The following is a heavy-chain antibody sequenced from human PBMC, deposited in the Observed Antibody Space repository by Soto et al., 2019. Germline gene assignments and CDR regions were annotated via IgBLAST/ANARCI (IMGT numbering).Heavy chain of an antibody. CDR2: IIPIFDIT. V-gene: IGHV1-69*01. CDR1: GGTFRSYS. CDR3: ARPDEGGYSSNHHYYYALDV. J-gene: IGHJ6*02. Sequence: QVQLVQSGAEVKKPGSSVKVSCKASGGTFRSYSISWVRQAPGQGLEWMGGIIPIFDITNYAQKLQGRVTITADESTSTAYMELSSIGSDDTAVYYCARPDEGGYSSNHHYYYALDVWGQGTTVTV. D-gene: IGHD3-22*01.